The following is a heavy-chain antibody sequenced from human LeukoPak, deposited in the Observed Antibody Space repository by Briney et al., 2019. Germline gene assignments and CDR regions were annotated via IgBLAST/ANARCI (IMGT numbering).Heavy chain of an antibody. CDR3: ASLYSGSYEEGSWFDP. J-gene: IGHJ5*02. V-gene: IGHV1-69*04. D-gene: IGHD1-26*01. CDR2: IIPILGIA. Sequence: SVKVSCKASGGTFSSYAISWVRQAPGQGLEWMGRIIPILGIANYAQKFQGRVTITADKSTSTAYMELSSLRSEDTAVYYCASLYSGSYEEGSWFDPWGQGTLVTVSS. CDR1: GGTFSSYA.